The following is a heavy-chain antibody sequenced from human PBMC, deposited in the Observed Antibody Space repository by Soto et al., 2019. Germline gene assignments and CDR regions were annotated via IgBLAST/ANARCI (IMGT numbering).Heavy chain of an antibody. CDR2: ISGSGGST. CDR3: AKDQSLSRNYYYYYGMDV. CDR1: GFTFSSYA. J-gene: IGHJ6*02. Sequence: PGGSRRLSCAASGFTFSSYAMSWVRQAPGKGLEWVSAISGSGGSTYYADSVKGRFTISRDNSKNTLYLQMNSLRAEDTAVYYCAKDQSLSRNYYYYYGMDVWGQGTTVTVSS. D-gene: IGHD2-2*01. V-gene: IGHV3-23*01.